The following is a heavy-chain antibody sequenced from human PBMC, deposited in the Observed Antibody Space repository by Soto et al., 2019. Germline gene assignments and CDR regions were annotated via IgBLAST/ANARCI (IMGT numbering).Heavy chain of an antibody. J-gene: IGHJ6*02. Sequence: QVQLQQWGAELLKPSETLSLTCAVYGGSFSGYYWSWIRQPPGKGLEWIGEINHSGSTNYNPSLKSRVTISVDTSKNQFSLKLSSVTAADTAVYYCARGPIRGSTRLYYYYGMDVWGQGTTVTVSS. V-gene: IGHV4-34*01. D-gene: IGHD3-3*02. CDR3: ARGPIRGSTRLYYYYGMDV. CDR1: GGSFSGYY. CDR2: INHSGST.